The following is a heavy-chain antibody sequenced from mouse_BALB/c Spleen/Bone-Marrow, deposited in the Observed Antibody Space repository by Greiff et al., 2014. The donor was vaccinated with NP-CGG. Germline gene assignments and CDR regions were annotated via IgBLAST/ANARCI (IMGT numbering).Heavy chain of an antibody. Sequence: EVQRVESGPGLVKPSQSLSLTCTVTGYSITSDYAWNWIRQFPGNKLEWMGYISYSGSTSYNPSLKSRISITRDTSKNQFFLQLNSVTTEDTATYYCARSWLRRGFDYWGQGTTLTVSS. CDR2: ISYSGST. J-gene: IGHJ2*01. D-gene: IGHD2-2*01. CDR1: GYSITSDYA. CDR3: ARSWLRRGFDY. V-gene: IGHV3-2*02.